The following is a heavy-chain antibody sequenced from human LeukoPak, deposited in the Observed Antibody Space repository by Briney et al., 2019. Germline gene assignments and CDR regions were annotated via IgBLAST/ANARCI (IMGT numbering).Heavy chain of an antibody. CDR3: ARRTTWGNLDY. Sequence: PGGSLRLSCAASGFTFSSYGMPWVRQAPGKGLEWVAVIWYDGSNKYYADSVRGRFTISRDNSKNTLYLQINSLRAEDTAVYYCARRTTWGNLDYWGQGTPVTVSS. J-gene: IGHJ4*02. D-gene: IGHD1-14*01. V-gene: IGHV3-33*01. CDR1: GFTFSSYG. CDR2: IWYDGSNK.